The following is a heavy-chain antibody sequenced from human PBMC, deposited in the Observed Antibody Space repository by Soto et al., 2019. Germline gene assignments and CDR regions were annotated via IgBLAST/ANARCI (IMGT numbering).Heavy chain of an antibody. V-gene: IGHV4-39*01. CDR2: IYYSGIT. J-gene: IGHJ4*02. CDR1: CVSISNSSYY. Sequence: KPSETLSLTCTVSCVSISNSSYYWGWIRRPPGKGLEWIGTIYYSGITYYNPSLKSRVTISVDTSKNQFSLKLTSVTAADTAVYYCARHGSNWGQGTLVTVSS. CDR3: ARHGSN.